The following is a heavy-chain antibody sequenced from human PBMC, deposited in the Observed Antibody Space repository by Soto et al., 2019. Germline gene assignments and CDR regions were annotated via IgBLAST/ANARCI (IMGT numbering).Heavy chain of an antibody. CDR1: GGSFSGYY. Sequence: SETLSLTCAVYGGSFSGYYWSWIRQPPGKGLEWIGEINHSGSTNYNPSLKSRVTISVDTSKNQFSLRLSSVTAADTAVYYCASRHYDSSDSYYSHPRHNYYGMDVWGQGTTVTVSS. CDR3: ASRHYDSSDSYYSHPRHNYYGMDV. CDR2: INHSGST. V-gene: IGHV4-34*01. D-gene: IGHD3-22*01. J-gene: IGHJ6*02.